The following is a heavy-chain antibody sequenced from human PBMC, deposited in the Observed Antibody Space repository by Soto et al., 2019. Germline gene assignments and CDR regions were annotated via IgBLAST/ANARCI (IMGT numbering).Heavy chain of an antibody. CDR1: GFTVSSNY. CDR2: IYSGGST. V-gene: IGHV3-53*01. Sequence: GGSLRLSCAASGFTVSSNYMSGVRQAPGKGLEWVSVIYSGGSTYYADSVKGRFTISRDNSKNTLYLQMNSLRAEDTAVYYCARGKGYYYDSSGYLDYWGQGTLVTVSS. J-gene: IGHJ4*02. D-gene: IGHD3-22*01. CDR3: ARGKGYYYDSSGYLDY.